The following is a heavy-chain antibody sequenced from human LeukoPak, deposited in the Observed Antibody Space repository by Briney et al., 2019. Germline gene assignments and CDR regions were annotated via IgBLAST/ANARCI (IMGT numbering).Heavy chain of an antibody. CDR3: AGSYYYGSGSYPHLPY. CDR1: GGSISSSSYY. J-gene: IGHJ4*02. Sequence: SETLSLTCTVSGGSISSSSYYWGWIRQPPGKGLEWIGSIYYSGSTYYNPSLKSRVTISVDTSKNQLSLKLSSVTAADTAVYYCAGSYYYGSGSYPHLPYWGQGTLVTVSS. CDR2: IYYSGST. D-gene: IGHD3-10*01. V-gene: IGHV4-39*01.